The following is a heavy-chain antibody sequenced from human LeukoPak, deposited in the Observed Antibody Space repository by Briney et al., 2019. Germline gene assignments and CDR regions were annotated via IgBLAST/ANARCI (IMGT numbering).Heavy chain of an antibody. CDR2: INTNTGTP. CDR3: ARDCYDFWSGYTYYYYYYMDV. J-gene: IGHJ6*03. CDR1: GYAFSSYT. V-gene: IGHV7-4-1*02. D-gene: IGHD3-3*01. Sequence: GASVKVSCKASGYAFSSYTLSWLRQAPGQGLEWMGWINTNTGTPTYAQGFTGRFVFSLDTSVSTAYLQISSLKAEDTAVYYCARDCYDFWSGYTYYYYYYMDVWGKGTTVSISS.